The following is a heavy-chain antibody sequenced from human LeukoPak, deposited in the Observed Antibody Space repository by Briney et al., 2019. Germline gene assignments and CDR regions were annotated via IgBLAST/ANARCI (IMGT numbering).Heavy chain of an antibody. Sequence: GGSLRLSCAASGFTFSNYNMNWVRQAPGKGLEWVSYISSSSSTIYYADSVKGRFTISRDDAKNSLYLQMNSLRVEDTAVYYCARDQAGEERDYWGQGTLVTVSS. CDR1: GFTFSNYN. V-gene: IGHV3-48*04. D-gene: IGHD7-27*01. J-gene: IGHJ4*02. CDR3: ARDQAGEERDY. CDR2: ISSSSSTI.